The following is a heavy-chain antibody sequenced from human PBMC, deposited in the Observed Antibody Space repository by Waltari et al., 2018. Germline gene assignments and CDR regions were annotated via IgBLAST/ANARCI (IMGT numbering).Heavy chain of an antibody. D-gene: IGHD3-22*01. V-gene: IGHV3-7*03. J-gene: IGHJ5*02. CDR3: TRKKYYYDTSELGWFDP. CDR1: GFTFSNYW. Sequence: EVQLVESGGGLVQPGGSLRLSCAASGFTFSNYWMSWVRQAPGKGLEWVANIKKDGSDKYYVDSVKGRFTISRDNAKSSLYLQMNSLRAEDTAIYYCTRKKYYYDTSELGWFDPWGQGTLVTVSS. CDR2: IKKDGSDK.